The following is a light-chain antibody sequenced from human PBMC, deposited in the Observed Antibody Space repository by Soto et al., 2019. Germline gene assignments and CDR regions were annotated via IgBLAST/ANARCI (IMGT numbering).Light chain of an antibody. J-gene: IGLJ3*02. V-gene: IGLV3-21*02. Sequence: SYELTQPPSVSVAPGQTARITCGGNNIESKTVHWYQLRPGQAPVLVVYDDRNRPSRIPERFSGSNSGNTASLTISRVEAGDEADYYCQVWDSSSDHWVFGGGTKLTVL. CDR2: DDR. CDR1: NIESKT. CDR3: QVWDSSSDHWV.